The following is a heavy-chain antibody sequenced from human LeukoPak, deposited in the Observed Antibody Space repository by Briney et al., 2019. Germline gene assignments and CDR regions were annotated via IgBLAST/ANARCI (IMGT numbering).Heavy chain of an antibody. D-gene: IGHD3-16*01. CDR2: INHSGST. J-gene: IGHJ5*02. Sequence: SETLSLTCAVYGGSFSGYYWSWIRQPPGKGLDWIGEINHSGSTNYNPSLKSRVTISIDTSKTQFSLKLSSVTASDTAVYYCASIRPRMITFGEVIGWFDPWGQGTLVTVSS. V-gene: IGHV4-34*01. CDR1: GGSFSGYY. CDR3: ASIRPRMITFGEVIGWFDP.